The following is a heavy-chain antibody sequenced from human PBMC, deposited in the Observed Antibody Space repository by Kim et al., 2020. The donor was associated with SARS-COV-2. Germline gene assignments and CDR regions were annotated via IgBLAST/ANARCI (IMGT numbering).Heavy chain of an antibody. D-gene: IGHD1-26*01. V-gene: IGHV4-61*07. CDR3: ARRGEWELDAFDI. J-gene: IGHJ3*02. Sequence: YNPSLKSRVTISVDTSKNQFSLKLSSVTAADTAVYYCARRGEWELDAFDIWGQGTMVTVSS.